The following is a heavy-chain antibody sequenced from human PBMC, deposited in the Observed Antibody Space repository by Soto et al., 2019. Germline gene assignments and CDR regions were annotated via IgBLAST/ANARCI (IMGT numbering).Heavy chain of an antibody. CDR3: AIGVVPAALCRSLIGPRESISFDP. CDR2: IYPGDSDT. J-gene: IGHJ5*02. Sequence: GESLKISGKGSGYSFTSYWIGWVRQMPGKGLEWMGIIYPGDSDTRYSPSFQGQVTISADKSISTAYLQRSSLKASDTAMYYCAIGVVPAALCRSLIGPRESISFDPRGKGTLVTVSS. V-gene: IGHV5-51*01. D-gene: IGHD2-2*01. CDR1: GYSFTSYW.